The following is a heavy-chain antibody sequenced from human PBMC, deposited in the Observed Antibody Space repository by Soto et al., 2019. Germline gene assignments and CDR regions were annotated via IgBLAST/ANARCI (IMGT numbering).Heavy chain of an antibody. V-gene: IGHV3-30*18. D-gene: IGHD6-13*01. J-gene: IGHJ4*02. Sequence: PGGSLRLSCAASGFTFSIYGMHWVRQAPGKGLEWVAVISYDGSNKYYADSVKGRFTISRDNSKNTLYLQMNSLRAEDTAVYYCAKMDLQYSSSWYPPSDYWGQGTLVTVSS. CDR2: ISYDGSNK. CDR1: GFTFSIYG. CDR3: AKMDLQYSSSWYPPSDY.